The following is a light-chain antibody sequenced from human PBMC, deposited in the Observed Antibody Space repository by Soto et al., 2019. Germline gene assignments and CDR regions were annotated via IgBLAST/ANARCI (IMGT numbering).Light chain of an antibody. Sequence: ELVVTQSPATLSLSPGERATLSCRASQSVNNYLAWYQQKPGQAPRLLIYDASNRATGIPARFSGSGSGTDFTLTISSLEPEDFAVYYCQHRSGFTFGPGTKVDIK. CDR1: QSVNNY. CDR2: DAS. CDR3: QHRSGFT. V-gene: IGKV3-11*01. J-gene: IGKJ3*01.